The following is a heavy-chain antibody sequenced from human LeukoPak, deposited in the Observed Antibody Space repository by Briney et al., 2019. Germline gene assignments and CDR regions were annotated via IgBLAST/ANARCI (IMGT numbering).Heavy chain of an antibody. CDR1: GGSISTPSYY. CDR2: IYYAGRT. V-gene: IGHV4-39*07. Sequence: SETLSLTCTVSGGSISTPSYYWGWIRQPPGRGLEWIATIYYAGRTYYNPSLKSRVTISVDTSKNQFSLKLSSVTAADTAVYYCARRDSLDWTFDYWGQGTLVTVSS. CDR3: ARRDSLDWTFDY. J-gene: IGHJ4*02. D-gene: IGHD1-1*01.